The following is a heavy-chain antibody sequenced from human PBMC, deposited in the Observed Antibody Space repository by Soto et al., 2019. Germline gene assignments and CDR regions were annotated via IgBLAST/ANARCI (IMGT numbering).Heavy chain of an antibody. Sequence: GGSLRLSCAASGFTFDDYAMHWVRQAPGKGLEWVSGISWNSGSIGYADSVKGRFTISRDNAKNSLYLQMNSLRAEDTALYYCARAGTNHYFDYWGQGTLVTVSS. CDR3: ARAGTNHYFDY. V-gene: IGHV3-9*01. CDR1: GFTFDDYA. J-gene: IGHJ4*02. D-gene: IGHD1-7*01. CDR2: ISWNSGSI.